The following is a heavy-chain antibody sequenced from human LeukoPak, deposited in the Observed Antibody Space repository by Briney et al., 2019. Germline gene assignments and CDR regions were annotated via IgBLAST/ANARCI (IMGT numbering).Heavy chain of an antibody. V-gene: IGHV3-7*01. CDR1: GFSFSTTW. Sequence: GGSLRLSCAASGFSFSTTWMSWVRQAPGKGLEWVANIKQDGSEKYYVDSVKGRFTTSRDNAKNSLYLQMNSLRAEDTAVYYCARDGYYYDSSGYYLGFDYWGQGTLVTVSS. J-gene: IGHJ4*02. CDR2: IKQDGSEK. CDR3: ARDGYYYDSSGYYLGFDY. D-gene: IGHD3-22*01.